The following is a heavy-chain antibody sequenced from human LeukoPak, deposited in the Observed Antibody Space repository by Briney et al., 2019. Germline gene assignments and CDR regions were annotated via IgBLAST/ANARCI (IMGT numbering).Heavy chain of an antibody. CDR2: ICVTGGT. CDR3: TKEFCGSRAACAGGSYYYF. V-gene: IGHV3-13*01. Sequence: PGGSLRLSCAASGFTFSKDDFHWVRQAPGKGLEWVAAICVTGGTSDAASVKGRFPISREHAANSLYPQMRSLGAGDTALYYCTKEFCGSRAACAGGSYYYFWGRGALVTVSS. J-gene: IGHJ2*01. CDR1: GFTFSKDD. D-gene: IGHD2-15*01.